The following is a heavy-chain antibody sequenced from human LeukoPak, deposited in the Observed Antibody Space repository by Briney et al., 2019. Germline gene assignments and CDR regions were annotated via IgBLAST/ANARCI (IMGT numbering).Heavy chain of an antibody. CDR1: GYTLTELS. Sequence: WASVKVSCKVSGYTLTELSMHWVRQAPGKGLEWMGGFDPEDGETIYAQKFQGRVTMTEDTSTDTAYMELSSLRSEDTAVYYCARAGDSSGYYHLVYWGQGTLVTVSS. J-gene: IGHJ4*02. CDR3: ARAGDSSGYYHLVY. CDR2: FDPEDGET. D-gene: IGHD3-22*01. V-gene: IGHV1-24*01.